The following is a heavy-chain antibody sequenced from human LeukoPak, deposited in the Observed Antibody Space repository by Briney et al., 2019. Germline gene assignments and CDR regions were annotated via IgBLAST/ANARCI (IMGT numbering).Heavy chain of an antibody. CDR1: GFTFSDYY. J-gene: IGHJ4*02. D-gene: IGHD5-18*01. Sequence: GGSLRLSCAASGFTFSDYYMSWIRQAPGKGLEWVSYISSSGGTIYYADSVKGRFTISRDNAKNSLYLQMNSLRAEDTAVYYCARDRAMVTPYFDYWGQGTLVTVSS. V-gene: IGHV3-11*04. CDR2: ISSSGGTI. CDR3: ARDRAMVTPYFDY.